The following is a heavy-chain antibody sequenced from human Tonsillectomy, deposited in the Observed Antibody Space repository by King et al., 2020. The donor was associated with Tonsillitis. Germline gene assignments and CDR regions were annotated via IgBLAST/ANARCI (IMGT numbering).Heavy chain of an antibody. CDR1: GYTFTSFG. V-gene: IGHV1-18*01. CDR2: INAYNDNT. Sequence: VQLVQSGAEVKKPGASVKVSCKASGYTFTSFGISWVRQAPGQGLEWMGWINAYNDNTKYAQKLQGRVTMTTDTSTSTAYMDLRSLRSDDTAVYYCARDPGYGSGWYADYWGQGTLVTVSS. CDR3: ARDPGYGSGWYADY. D-gene: IGHD6-19*01. J-gene: IGHJ4*02.